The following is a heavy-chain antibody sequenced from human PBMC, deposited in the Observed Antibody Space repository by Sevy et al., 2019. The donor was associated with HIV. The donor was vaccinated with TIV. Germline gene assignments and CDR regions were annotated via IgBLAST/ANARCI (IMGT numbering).Heavy chain of an antibody. Sequence: GGSLRLSCVASGFTFSNYAMNWVRQAPGKGLEWLSGISDSGGSTYFADSVKGRFTISRDNSKNTVYLQMNSLRAEDTAVYYCAKTHSSGPSSFDYWGQGTLVTVS. CDR3: AKTHSSGPSSFDY. CDR2: ISDSGGST. J-gene: IGHJ4*02. D-gene: IGHD6-19*01. V-gene: IGHV3-23*01. CDR1: GFTFSNYA.